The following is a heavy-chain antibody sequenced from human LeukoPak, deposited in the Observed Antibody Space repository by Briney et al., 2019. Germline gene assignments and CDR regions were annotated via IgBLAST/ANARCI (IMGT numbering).Heavy chain of an antibody. CDR2: INPSGGST. J-gene: IGHJ4*02. D-gene: IGHD6-13*01. Sequence: ASVKVSCKASGYTFTSYYMHWVRQAPGQGLEWMGIINPSGGSTSYAQKFQGRVTMTRDMSTSTVYMELRSLRSDDTAVYYCARDRLPGIAAAGDYWGQGTLVTVSS. CDR1: GYTFTSYY. CDR3: ARDRLPGIAAAGDY. V-gene: IGHV1-46*01.